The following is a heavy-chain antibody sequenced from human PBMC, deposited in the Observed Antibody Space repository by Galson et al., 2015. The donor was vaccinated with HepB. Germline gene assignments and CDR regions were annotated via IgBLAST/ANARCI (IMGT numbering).Heavy chain of an antibody. CDR3: ARQWDIVVVPAAIPGSGRGSRYGMDV. D-gene: IGHD2-2*02. CDR1: GSTFTSYY. CDR2: INPSGGST. V-gene: IGHV1-46*01. J-gene: IGHJ6*02. Sequence: SVKVSCKASGSTFTSYYMHWVRQAPGQGLEWMGIINPSGGSTSYAQKFQGRVTMTRDTSTSTVYMELSSLRSEDTAVYYCARQWDIVVVPAAIPGSGRGSRYGMDVWGQGTTVTVSS.